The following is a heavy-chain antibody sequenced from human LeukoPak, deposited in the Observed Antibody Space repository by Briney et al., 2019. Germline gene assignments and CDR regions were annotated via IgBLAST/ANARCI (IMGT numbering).Heavy chain of an antibody. D-gene: IGHD3-22*01. CDR1: GFTFSSFG. CDR3: ARDRIHYDSSGYQTDY. J-gene: IGHJ4*02. Sequence: GGSLRLSCAPSGFTFSSFGMHWVRQAPGKGLEWVAFIRYDGSYKYYTDSVKGRFTISRDDSKNTLYLQMNSLRREDTALYYCARDRIHYDSSGYQTDYWGQGTLVTVSS. CDR2: IRYDGSYK. V-gene: IGHV3-30*02.